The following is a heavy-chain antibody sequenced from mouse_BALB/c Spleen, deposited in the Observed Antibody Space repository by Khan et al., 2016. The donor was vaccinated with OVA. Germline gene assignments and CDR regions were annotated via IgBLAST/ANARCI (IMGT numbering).Heavy chain of an antibody. V-gene: IGHV1-63*02. Sequence: VELVESGTELARPVTSVKMSCKAAGYTFSNYWIGWVKQRPGHGLEWIGDIYPGGGYTNYNENFKGKATLPADTSSSTAYMQLSSLASEESAIYYCARRGAARAMWDYFDYWGQGTTLTVSS. CDR3: ARRGAARAMWDYFDY. J-gene: IGHJ2*01. CDR2: IYPGGGYT. CDR1: GYTFSNYW. D-gene: IGHD3-1*01.